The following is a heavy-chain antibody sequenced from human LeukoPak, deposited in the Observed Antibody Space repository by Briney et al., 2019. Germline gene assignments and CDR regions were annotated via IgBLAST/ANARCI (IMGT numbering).Heavy chain of an antibody. CDR2: VNPNNGGT. CDR1: RYGFTGYF. V-gene: IGHV1-2*02. Sequence: ASVNVSCKASRYGFTGYFMHWLRQAPGQGLEWMGYVNPNNGGTPYAQKFRGRVTLTRYTSLSTAYMELRSLRSDDTAVYYCARCDEPAAVFEAYLDPWGQGTLVTVSS. CDR3: ARCDEPAAVFEAYLDP. J-gene: IGHJ5*02. D-gene: IGHD2-15*01.